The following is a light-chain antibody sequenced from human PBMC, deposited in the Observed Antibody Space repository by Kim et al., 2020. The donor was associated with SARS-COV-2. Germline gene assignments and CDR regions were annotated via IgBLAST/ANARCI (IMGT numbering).Light chain of an antibody. CDR2: AAS. Sequence: DIQMTQSPSSVSASVGDRVTITCRASQGISSWLAWYQRKPGKAPKLLIYAASSLQSGVPSRFTGSGSGTDFTLTISSLQPEDFAIYYCQQANSFPLTFGGRTKVQI. CDR1: QGISSW. V-gene: IGKV1D-12*01. J-gene: IGKJ4*01. CDR3: QQANSFPLT.